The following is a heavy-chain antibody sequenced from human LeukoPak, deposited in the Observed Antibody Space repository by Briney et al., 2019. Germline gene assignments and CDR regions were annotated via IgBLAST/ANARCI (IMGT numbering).Heavy chain of an antibody. Sequence: PSETLPLTCSVFGGSVSGYYWTWVRQPPGKGLEWIGQIHYSGKADYNPSLKSRITISVDTSKNEISLRMSSMTAADTGIYYCAKFGGGYVMAGWGEGTTVIVSS. CDR1: GGSVSGYY. J-gene: IGHJ6*01. V-gene: IGHV4-59*02. D-gene: IGHD3-16*01. CDR3: AKFGGGYVMAG. CDR2: IHYSGKA.